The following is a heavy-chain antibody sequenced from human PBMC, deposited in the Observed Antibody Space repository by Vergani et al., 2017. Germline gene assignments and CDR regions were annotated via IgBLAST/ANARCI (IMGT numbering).Heavy chain of an antibody. V-gene: IGHV3-48*01. CDR1: GFTFSACP. J-gene: IGHJ6*03. CDR2: ISSSSSTI. Sequence: EVQLLQSGGGVIQPGGSVRLSCAASGFTFSACPMTWVRQAPGKGLEWVSYISSSSSTIYYADSVKGRFTISRDNAKNSLYLQMNSLRAEDTAVYYCARGVTPDYYYYYMDVWGKGTTVTVSS. CDR3: ARGVTPDYYYYYMDV. D-gene: IGHD4-23*01.